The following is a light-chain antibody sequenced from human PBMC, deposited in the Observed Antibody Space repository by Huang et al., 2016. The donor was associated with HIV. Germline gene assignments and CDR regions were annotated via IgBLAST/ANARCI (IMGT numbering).Light chain of an antibody. CDR3: QQSYSTQYT. CDR2: AAS. Sequence: DIQMTQSPSSLSASVGDRVSITCRASQDISRSLAWYQQKPGEAPRLLLFAASRLRSGVPSRFSGSGPGTGYTLTISRLQPEDFATYYCQQSYSTQYTFGQGTRLEIK. J-gene: IGKJ2*01. V-gene: IGKV1-NL1*01. CDR1: QDISRS.